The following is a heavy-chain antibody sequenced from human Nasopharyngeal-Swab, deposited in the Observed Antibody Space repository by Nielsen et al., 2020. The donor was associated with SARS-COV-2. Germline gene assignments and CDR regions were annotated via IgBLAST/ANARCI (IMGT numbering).Heavy chain of an antibody. CDR1: GGSFSGYN. V-gene: IGHV4-34*01. CDR2: VNHSGST. J-gene: IGHJ4*02. Sequence: SETLSLTCAVYGGSFSGYNWSWIRQPPGKGLEWIGEVNHSGSTNYNPSLKSRVTMSVDSSKNQFSLKLNSVTAADTAVYYCARPIQLWAFDYWGQGTLVTVSS. CDR3: ARPIQLWAFDY. D-gene: IGHD5-18*01.